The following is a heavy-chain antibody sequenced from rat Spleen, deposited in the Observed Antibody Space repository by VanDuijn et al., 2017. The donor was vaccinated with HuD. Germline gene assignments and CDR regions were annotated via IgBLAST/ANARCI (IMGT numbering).Heavy chain of an antibody. D-gene: IGHD1-9*01. CDR3: ARPTTGIPFNY. CDR2: ISYDGSST. CDR1: GFTFSDCY. Sequence: EVQLVESDGGLVQPGRSLKLSCATSGFTFSDCYMAWVRQAPTKGLEWVATISYDGSSTYYRDSVKGRFTISRDNAKSTLYLQMDSLRSEDTAIYYCARPTTGIPFNYWGQGTLVTVSS. J-gene: IGHJ3*01. V-gene: IGHV5-29*01.